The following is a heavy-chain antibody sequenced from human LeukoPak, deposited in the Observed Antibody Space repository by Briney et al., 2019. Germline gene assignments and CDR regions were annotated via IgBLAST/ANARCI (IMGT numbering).Heavy chain of an antibody. Sequence: GGSLRLSCAASGFTFSSYAMHWVRQAPGKGLEWVAVISYDGSNKYYADSVKGRFTISRDNSKNTLYLQMNSLRAEDTAVYYCARGGNQGGYYYYGMDVWGKGTTVTVSS. CDR1: GFTFSSYA. V-gene: IGHV3-30*04. D-gene: IGHD1-14*01. CDR3: ARGGNQGGYYYYGMDV. J-gene: IGHJ6*04. CDR2: ISYDGSNK.